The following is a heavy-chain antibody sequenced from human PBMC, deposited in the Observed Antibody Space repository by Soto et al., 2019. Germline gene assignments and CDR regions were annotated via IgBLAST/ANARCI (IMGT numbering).Heavy chain of an antibody. V-gene: IGHV4-34*01. CDR3: ARGMARPGDVYYYYYYMDV. J-gene: IGHJ6*03. CDR2: INHSGST. CDR1: GGSFSGYY. D-gene: IGHD7-27*01. Sequence: ASETLSLTCAVYGGSFSGYYWSWIRQPPGKGLEWIGEINHSGSTNYNPSLKSRVTISVDTSKNQFSLKLSSVTAADTAVYYCARGMARPGDVYYYYYYMDVWGKGTTVTVSS.